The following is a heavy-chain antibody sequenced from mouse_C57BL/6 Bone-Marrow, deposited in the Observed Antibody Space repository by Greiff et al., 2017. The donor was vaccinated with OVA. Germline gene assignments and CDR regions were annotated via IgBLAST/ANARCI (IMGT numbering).Heavy chain of an antibody. CDR3: NKWGDYVRFAY. V-gene: IGHV1-78*01. D-gene: IGHD2-13*01. Sequence: QVQLQQSDAELVKPGASVKISCKASGYTFTDHTIHWMKQRPEQGLEWIGYIYHRDGSTKYNEKFKGKATLTADKSSSTTYMQLNSLTSEESAVYYCNKWGDYVRFAYWGQGTLVTVSA. CDR2: IYHRDGST. J-gene: IGHJ3*01. CDR1: GYTFTDHT.